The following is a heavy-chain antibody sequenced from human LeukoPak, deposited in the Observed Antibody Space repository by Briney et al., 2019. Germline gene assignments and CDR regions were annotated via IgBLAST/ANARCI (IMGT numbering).Heavy chain of an antibody. V-gene: IGHV1-69*13. D-gene: IGHD5-18*01. CDR1: GGNFRSYA. CDR3: ARDSRRIYSYGLFDY. CDR2: IIPIFGTA. Sequence: ASVKVSCKASGGNFRSYAISWVRQAPAQGLEWMGGIIPIFGTANYAQKFQGRVTITADESTSTAYMELSSLGSEDTAVYYCARDSRRIYSYGLFDYWGQGTLVTVSS. J-gene: IGHJ4*02.